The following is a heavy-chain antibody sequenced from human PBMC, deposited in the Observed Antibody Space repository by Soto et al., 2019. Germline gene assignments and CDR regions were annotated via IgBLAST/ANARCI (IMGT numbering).Heavy chain of an antibody. CDR2: IRGDGSAT. CDR3: GRDLHIAAADY. D-gene: IGHD6-25*01. CDR1: GFTFSHYW. V-gene: IGHV3-74*01. Sequence: GGSLRLSCAASGFTFSHYWIHWVRRAPGKGLVWVSRIRGDGSATDYADSVKGRFTISRDNAKNTVFLQMNSLRAEDTAVYYFGRDLHIAAADYWGQGALVTVS. J-gene: IGHJ4*02.